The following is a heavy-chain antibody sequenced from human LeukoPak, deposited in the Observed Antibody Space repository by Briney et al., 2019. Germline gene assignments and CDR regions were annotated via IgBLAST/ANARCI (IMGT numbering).Heavy chain of an antibody. CDR3: ARDLWDSSGYFAFDI. J-gene: IGHJ3*02. D-gene: IGHD3-22*01. V-gene: IGHV3-21*01. Sequence: GGSLRLSCAASGFTFSSYSMNWVRQAPGKGLEWVSSISSSSSYIYYADSVKGRFTISRDNAKNSLYLQMNSLRAEDTAVYYCARDLWDSSGYFAFDIWGQGTMVTVSS. CDR1: GFTFSSYS. CDR2: ISSSSSYI.